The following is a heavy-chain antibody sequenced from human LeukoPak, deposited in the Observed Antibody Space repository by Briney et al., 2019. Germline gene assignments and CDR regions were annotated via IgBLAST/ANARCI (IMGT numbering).Heavy chain of an antibody. J-gene: IGHJ4*02. D-gene: IGHD5-24*01. V-gene: IGHV4-30-4*08. CDR1: GGSISSGDYY. CDR2: IYYSGST. CDR3: ARGSMGRWLQPFDY. Sequence: PSETLSLTCTVSGGSISSGDYYWSWIRQPPGKGLEWIGYIYYSGSTYYNPSLKSRVTISVDTSKNQFSLKLSSVTAADTAVYYCARGSMGRWLQPFDYWGQGTLVTVSS.